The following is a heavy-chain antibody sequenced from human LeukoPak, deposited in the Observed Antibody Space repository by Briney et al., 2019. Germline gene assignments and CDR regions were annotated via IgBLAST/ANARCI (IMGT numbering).Heavy chain of an antibody. CDR2: ISSSGSTI. CDR3: ARSYGSGSAI. V-gene: IGHV3-48*03. Sequence: GGSLRLSCAASGFTFSSYEMNRVRQAPGKGLEWVSYISSSGSTIYYADSVKGRFTISRDNAKNSLYLQMNSLRAEDTAVYYCARSYGSGSAIWGQGTLVTVSS. D-gene: IGHD3-10*01. CDR1: GFTFSSYE. J-gene: IGHJ4*02.